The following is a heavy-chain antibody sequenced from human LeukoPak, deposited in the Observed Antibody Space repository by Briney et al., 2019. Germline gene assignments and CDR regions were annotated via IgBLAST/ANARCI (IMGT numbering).Heavy chain of an antibody. D-gene: IGHD6-19*01. Sequence: PGGSLRRSCAASGFTFSSYGMHWVRQAPGKGLEWVAVIWYDGSNKYYADSVKGRFTISRDNSKNTLYLQMNSLRAEDTAVYYCARDRDEWLVLNWFDPWGQGTLVTVSS. CDR3: ARDRDEWLVLNWFDP. CDR1: GFTFSSYG. J-gene: IGHJ5*02. CDR2: IWYDGSNK. V-gene: IGHV3-33*01.